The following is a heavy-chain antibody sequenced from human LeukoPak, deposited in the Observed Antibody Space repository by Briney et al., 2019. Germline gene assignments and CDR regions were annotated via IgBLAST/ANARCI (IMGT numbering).Heavy chain of an antibody. CDR3: ARGSYQYYFDY. Sequence: SETLSLTCTVSGGSISSYYWSRIRQPPGKGLEWIGYIYYSGSTNYNPSLKSRVTISVDTSKNQFSLKLSSVTAADTAVYYCARGSYQYYFDYWGQGTLVTVSS. D-gene: IGHD3-10*01. CDR2: IYYSGST. CDR1: GGSISSYY. J-gene: IGHJ4*02. V-gene: IGHV4-59*01.